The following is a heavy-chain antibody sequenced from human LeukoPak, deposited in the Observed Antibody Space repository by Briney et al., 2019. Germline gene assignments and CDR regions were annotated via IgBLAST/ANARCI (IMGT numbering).Heavy chain of an antibody. CDR2: ISGSSGST. D-gene: IGHD1-1*01. Sequence: GGSLRLSCAASGFTLISYAMSWVRQAPGRGRWYVSVISGSSGSTHYIDSVKGRFTISRDNSKNTLYLQMNSLRIDDTAVYYCAKDGTTTITFDYWGQGTLVTVSS. V-gene: IGHV3-23*01. J-gene: IGHJ4*02. CDR3: AKDGTTTITFDY. CDR1: GFTLISYA.